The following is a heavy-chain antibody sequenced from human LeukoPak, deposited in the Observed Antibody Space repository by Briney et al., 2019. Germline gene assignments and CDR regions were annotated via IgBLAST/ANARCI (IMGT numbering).Heavy chain of an antibody. CDR2: INPSGST. D-gene: IGHD5-18*01. CDR1: GGSFSDYY. V-gene: IGHV4-34*01. CDR3: VRVGYRYVINDWSRTGLGAYPTKYYYHMDV. J-gene: IGHJ6*03. Sequence: PSETLSLTCAVYGGSFSDYYGGWIRQPPGKGLEWIGEINPSGSTNYSPSLKSRVTISVDTSKNQFSLKLSSVAAADTAVYFCVRVGYRYVINDWSRTGLGAYPTKYYYHMDVWDKGATVTVS.